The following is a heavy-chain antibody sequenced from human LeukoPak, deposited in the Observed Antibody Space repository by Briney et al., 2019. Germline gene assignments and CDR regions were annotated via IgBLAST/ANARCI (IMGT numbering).Heavy chain of an antibody. J-gene: IGHJ4*02. D-gene: IGHD1-26*01. CDR3: ARVVDTVSGSYPAETNYFDY. CDR2: IKQDGSEK. CDR1: GFTFSSYW. V-gene: IGHV3-7*01. Sequence: GSLRLSCAASGFTFSSYWMSWVRQAPGKGLEWVANIKQDGSEKYYVDSVKGRFTISRDNAKNSLYLQMNSLRAEDTAVYYCARVVDTVSGSYPAETNYFDYWGQGTLVTVSS.